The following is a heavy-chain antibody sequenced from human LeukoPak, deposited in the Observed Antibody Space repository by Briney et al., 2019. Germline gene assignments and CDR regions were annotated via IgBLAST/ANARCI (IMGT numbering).Heavy chain of an antibody. V-gene: IGHV5-51*01. J-gene: IGHJ4*02. CDR2: IYPGDSDT. D-gene: IGHD3-22*01. CDR3: ARQLRYYDSSGYGTNDY. CDR1: GYSFTSYW. Sequence: GESLKISCKGSGYSFTSYWIAWVRQMPGKGLEWMGIIYPGDSDTRYSPSFQGQVTISADKSISTAYLQWSSLKASDTAMYYCARQLRYYDSSGYGTNDYWGQGTLVTVSS.